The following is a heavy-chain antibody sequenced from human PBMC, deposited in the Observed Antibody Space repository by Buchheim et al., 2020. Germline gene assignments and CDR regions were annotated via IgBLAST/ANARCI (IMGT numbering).Heavy chain of an antibody. V-gene: IGHV3-30*18. D-gene: IGHD4-11*01. Sequence: QVQLVESGGGVVQPGRSLRLSCAASGFTFSSYGMHWVRQAPGKGLEWVAVISYDGSNKYYADSVKGRFTISRDNSKNKLYLQMNSLSAEDTAVYYCAKDWSAVLATVTTYYYYGMDVWGQETT. J-gene: IGHJ6*02. CDR1: GFTFSSYG. CDR2: ISYDGSNK. CDR3: AKDWSAVLATVTTYYYYGMDV.